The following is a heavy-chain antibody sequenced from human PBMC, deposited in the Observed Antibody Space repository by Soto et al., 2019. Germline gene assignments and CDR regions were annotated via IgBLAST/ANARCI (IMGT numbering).Heavy chain of an antibody. Sequence: QLQLQESGPGLLKPSETLSLTCTVSGDSISTSNYYWSWIRQSPGKGLEWIGSVFYSGSSYYNPYLKGRVTISVDAARNQFYLRVNSVTAADTAVYYCASRKREEICSSGNCYFTYWGQGTLVTVSS. D-gene: IGHD2-2*01. CDR1: GDSISTSNYY. CDR3: ASRKREEICSSGNCYFTY. J-gene: IGHJ4*02. V-gene: IGHV4-39*01. CDR2: VFYSGSS.